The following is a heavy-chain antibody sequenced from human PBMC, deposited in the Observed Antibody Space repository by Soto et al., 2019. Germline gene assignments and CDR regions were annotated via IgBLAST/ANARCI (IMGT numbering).Heavy chain of an antibody. J-gene: IGHJ4*02. CDR1: GGSISSYY. Sequence: SETLSLTCSVSGGSISSYYCSWFRQPPGKGLEWIGSIHNSGSTDYNPSLKGRVTISLDTPKKQFSLKVTSVTAADTAMYYCARGYCSSSSCYEFDHWGQGSLVTVSS. V-gene: IGHV4-59*01. D-gene: IGHD2-2*01. CDR3: ARGYCSSSSCYEFDH. CDR2: IHNSGST.